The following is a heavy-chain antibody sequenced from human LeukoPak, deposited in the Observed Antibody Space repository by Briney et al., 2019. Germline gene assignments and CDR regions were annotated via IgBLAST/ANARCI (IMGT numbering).Heavy chain of an antibody. J-gene: IGHJ4*02. Sequence: APVKVSCKASGYTFTSYGISWVRQAPGQGLEWMGWISAYNGNTNYAQKLQGRVTMTTDTSTSTAYMGLRSLRSDDTAVYYCARGEYYYDSSGFSYYFDYWGQGTLVTVSS. CDR1: GYTFTSYG. CDR2: ISAYNGNT. CDR3: ARGEYYYDSSGFSYYFDY. D-gene: IGHD3-22*01. V-gene: IGHV1-18*01.